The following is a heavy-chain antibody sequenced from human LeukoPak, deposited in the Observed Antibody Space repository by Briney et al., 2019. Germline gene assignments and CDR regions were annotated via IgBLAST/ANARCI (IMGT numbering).Heavy chain of an antibody. CDR1: GYTFTSYG. Sequence: GASVKVSCKASGYTFTSYGISWVRQAPGQGLEWMGRINTYNGYTKYTQKFQGRVTMTTDTSTSTAYMELRRLRSDDTAVFYCARDLSQGYGSGSFSSWGQGTLATVSS. J-gene: IGHJ5*02. CDR3: ARDLSQGYGSGSFSS. D-gene: IGHD3-10*01. V-gene: IGHV1-18*01. CDR2: INTYNGYT.